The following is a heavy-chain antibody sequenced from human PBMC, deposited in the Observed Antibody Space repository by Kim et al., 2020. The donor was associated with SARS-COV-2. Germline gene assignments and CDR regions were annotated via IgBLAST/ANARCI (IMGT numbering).Heavy chain of an antibody. CDR3: ARGGPYVPDDYVWGSYRG. Sequence: SETLSLTCAVYGGSFSGYYWSWIRQPPGKGLEWIGEINHSGSTNYNPSLKSRVTISVDTSKNQFSLKLSSVTAADTAVYYCARGGPYVPDDYVWGSYRGWGQGTLVTVSS. V-gene: IGHV4-34*01. J-gene: IGHJ4*02. D-gene: IGHD3-16*01. CDR2: INHSGST. CDR1: GGSFSGYY.